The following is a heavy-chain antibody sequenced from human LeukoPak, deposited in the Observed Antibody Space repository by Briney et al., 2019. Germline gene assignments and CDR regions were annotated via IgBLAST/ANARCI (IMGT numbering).Heavy chain of an antibody. CDR1: GYTFTSYG. CDR2: ISAYNGNT. J-gene: IGHJ6*02. V-gene: IGHV1-18*01. Sequence: ASVKVSCKASGYTFTSYGISWVRQAPGQGLEWMGWISAYNGNTNYAQKLQGRVTMTTDTSTSTAYMELRSLRSEDTAVYYCARAKMIFGVVYGMDVWGQGTTVTVSS. D-gene: IGHD3-3*01. CDR3: ARAKMIFGVVYGMDV.